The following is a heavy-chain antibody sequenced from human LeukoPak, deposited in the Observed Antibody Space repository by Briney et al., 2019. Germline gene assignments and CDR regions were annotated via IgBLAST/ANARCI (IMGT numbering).Heavy chain of an antibody. CDR3: ARDENYNFKTRDGYNLGGVDY. CDR2: ITSSGGSI. V-gene: IGHV3-21*01. CDR1: GFTFSIYG. D-gene: IGHD5-24*01. Sequence: PGGSLRLSCAASGFTFSIYGMTWVRQAPGKGLEWVSAITSSGGSIYYADSVKGRFTISRDNAKNSLYLQMNSLRAEDTAVYYCARDENYNFKTRDGYNLGGVDYWGQGTLVTVSS. J-gene: IGHJ4*02.